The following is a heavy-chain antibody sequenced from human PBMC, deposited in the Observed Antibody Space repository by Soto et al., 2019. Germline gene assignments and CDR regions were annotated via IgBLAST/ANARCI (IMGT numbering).Heavy chain of an antibody. D-gene: IGHD3-9*01. CDR1: GFTFSSYA. Sequence: GGSLRLSCAASGFTFSSYAMSWVRQAPGKGLEWVSAISGSGGSTYYADSVKGRFTISRDNSKNTLYLQMNSLRAEDTAVYYCAKGPGDDILTGLNYYGMDVWGQGTTVTVSS. CDR2: ISGSGGST. J-gene: IGHJ6*02. CDR3: AKGPGDDILTGLNYYGMDV. V-gene: IGHV3-23*01.